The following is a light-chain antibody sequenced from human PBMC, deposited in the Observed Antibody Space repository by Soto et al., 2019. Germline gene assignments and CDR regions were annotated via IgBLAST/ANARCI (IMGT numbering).Light chain of an antibody. CDR3: MQAVQTPRT. CDR2: LGS. CDR1: QSLLHSNGNIY. J-gene: IGKJ1*01. Sequence: DIVLTQSPLSLPVTPGEPASISCRSSQSLLHSNGNIYLDWYLQKPGQSPQLLIYLGSIRASGVPDRFSGSVSGTDLTLKITRVEAEDVGVYYCMQAVQTPRTFGQGTEVEIK. V-gene: IGKV2-28*01.